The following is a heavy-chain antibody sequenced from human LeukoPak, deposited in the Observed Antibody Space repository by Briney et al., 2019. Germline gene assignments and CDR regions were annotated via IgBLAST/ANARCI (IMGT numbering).Heavy chain of an antibody. CDR3: AKEAEEALDY. CDR2: IGGSSTSI. CDR1: GFTFRSYS. Sequence: GGSLRLSCAASGFTFRSYSMNWVRQAPGKGLEWVSSIGGSSTSIYYADSVKGRFTISRDNAKNSLYLQMNRLRAEDTAVYFCAKEAEEALDYWGQGTLVTVSS. V-gene: IGHV3-21*01. D-gene: IGHD6-6*01. J-gene: IGHJ4*02.